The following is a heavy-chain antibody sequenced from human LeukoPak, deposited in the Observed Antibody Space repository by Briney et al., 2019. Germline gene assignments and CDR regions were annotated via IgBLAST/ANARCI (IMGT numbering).Heavy chain of an antibody. V-gene: IGHV4-59*01. CDR1: SASISSYY. CDR3: ARGALVGFDP. CDR2: IFYSGST. Sequence: SETLSLTCTVSSASISSYYWSWIRQPPGKGLEWIGYIFYSGSTNYNPSLKSRVTISVDTSKNQFSLRLNSVTAADTAVYYCARGALVGFDPWGQGTLVTVSS. J-gene: IGHJ5*02.